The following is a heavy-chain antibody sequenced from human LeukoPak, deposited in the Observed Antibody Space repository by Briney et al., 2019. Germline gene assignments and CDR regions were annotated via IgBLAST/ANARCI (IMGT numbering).Heavy chain of an antibody. Sequence: GASVKVSCKASGGTFSSYAISWVRQAPGQGLEWMGRIIPILGIANCAQKFQGRVTITADKSTSTAYMELSSLRSEDTAVYYCADSSSSTTNYWGQGTLVTVSS. CDR2: IIPILGIA. CDR1: GGTFSSYA. D-gene: IGHD6-13*01. CDR3: ADSSSSTTNY. V-gene: IGHV1-69*04. J-gene: IGHJ4*02.